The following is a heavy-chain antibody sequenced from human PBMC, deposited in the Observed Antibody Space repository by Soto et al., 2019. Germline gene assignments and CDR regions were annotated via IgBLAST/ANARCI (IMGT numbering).Heavy chain of an antibody. CDR3: ARADTYYDFCSGYYTRNYYYGMDV. D-gene: IGHD3-3*01. V-gene: IGHV1-69*13. J-gene: IGHJ6*02. CDR1: GGTFSSYA. CDR2: IIPIFGTA. Sequence: SVKVSCKASGGTFSSYAISWVRQAPGQGLEWMGGIIPIFGTANYAQKFQGRVTITADESTSTAYMELSSLRSEDTAVYYCARADTYYDFCSGYYTRNYYYGMDVWGQGTTVTVSS.